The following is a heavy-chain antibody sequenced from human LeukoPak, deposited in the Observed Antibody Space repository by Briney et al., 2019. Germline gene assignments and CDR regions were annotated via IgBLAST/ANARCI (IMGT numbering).Heavy chain of an antibody. V-gene: IGHV3-23*01. D-gene: IGHD3-3*01. CDR2: ILGSGDST. Sequence: PWGSLRLSCAASGFTFNNYAMSWVRQAPGKGLEWVSGILGSGDSTYHADSVKGRFTISRDNSKNTLYLQMNSLRADDTAVYYCASHYDSHDAFDIWGQGTMVTVSS. CDR3: ASHYDSHDAFDI. J-gene: IGHJ3*02. CDR1: GFTFNNYA.